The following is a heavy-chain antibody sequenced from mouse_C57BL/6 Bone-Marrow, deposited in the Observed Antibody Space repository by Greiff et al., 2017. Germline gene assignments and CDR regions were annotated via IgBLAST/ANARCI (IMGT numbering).Heavy chain of an antibody. CDR2: IDPSDSYT. V-gene: IGHV1-59*01. CDR3: AIYGSSSWFAY. Sequence: QVQLQQPGAELVRPGTSVKLSCKASGYTFTSYWMHWVKQRPGQGLEWIGVIDPSDSYTNYNQKFKGKATLTVDTSSSTAYMQLSSLTSEDSAVYYCAIYGSSSWFAYWGQGTLVTVSA. J-gene: IGHJ3*01. D-gene: IGHD1-1*01. CDR1: GYTFTSYW.